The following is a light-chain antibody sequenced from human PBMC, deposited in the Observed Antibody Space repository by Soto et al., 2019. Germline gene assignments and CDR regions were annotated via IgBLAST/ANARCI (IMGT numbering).Light chain of an antibody. CDR2: QAS. V-gene: IGKV1-5*03. Sequence: DFQMTQSPSTLSASVGDRVTITCRASQSISSWLAWYQQKPGKAPKLLIYQASSLESGVPSRFSGSGSGTEFTLNISSLQPDDFATYYCQQYNSYSTFGQGTKVEMK. J-gene: IGKJ1*01. CDR1: QSISSW. CDR3: QQYNSYST.